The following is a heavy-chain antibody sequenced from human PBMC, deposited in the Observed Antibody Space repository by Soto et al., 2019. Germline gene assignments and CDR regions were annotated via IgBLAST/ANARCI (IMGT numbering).Heavy chain of an antibody. CDR3: VRTSLVVAVATREDF. CDR1: GFTFSNYW. J-gene: IGHJ4*02. CDR2: IDSDGSRI. Sequence: EVQLVESGGGLVQPGESLRLSCAASGFTFSNYWMHWVRQAPGKGLEWVSRIDSDGSRITYADFVKGRFTISRDNAKNTVYLHMYSLTAEDTAVYYCVRTSLVVAVATREDFWGQGTLGTVSS. V-gene: IGHV3-74*01. D-gene: IGHD2-15*01.